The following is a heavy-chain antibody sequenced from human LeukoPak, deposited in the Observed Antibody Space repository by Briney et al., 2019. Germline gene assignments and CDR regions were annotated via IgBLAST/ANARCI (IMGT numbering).Heavy chain of an antibody. CDR1: GGSLSSYY. D-gene: IGHD1-1*01. J-gene: IGHJ4*02. CDR2: IYYSGST. CDR3: ARGGRTGAFDY. V-gene: IGHV4-59*01. Sequence: SETLSLTCTVSGGSLSSYYWSWIRQPPGKGLEWIGYIYYSGSTNYNPSLKSRVTISVDTSKNQFSLKLSSVTAADTAVYYCARGGRTGAFDYWGQGTLVTVSS.